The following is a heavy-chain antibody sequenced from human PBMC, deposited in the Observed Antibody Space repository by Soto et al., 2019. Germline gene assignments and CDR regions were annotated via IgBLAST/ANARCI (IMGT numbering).Heavy chain of an antibody. CDR3: ARSQGSSTSLEIYYYYYYGMDV. CDR2: IIPISETT. J-gene: IGHJ6*02. V-gene: IGHV1-69*01. D-gene: IGHD2-2*01. CDR1: GGTFSSYA. Sequence: QVQLVQSGAEVKKPGSSVNVSCKASGGTFSSYAISWVRQAPGQGLEWMGGIIPISETTNYAQKFQGRVTITADESKSTADMELSSLRSEDTAVYDYARSQGSSTSLEIYYYYYYGMDVWGQGTTVTVSS.